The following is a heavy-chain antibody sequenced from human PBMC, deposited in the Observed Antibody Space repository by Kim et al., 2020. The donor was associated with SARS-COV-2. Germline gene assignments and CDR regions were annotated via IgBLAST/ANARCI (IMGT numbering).Heavy chain of an antibody. J-gene: IGHJ4*02. D-gene: IGHD3-22*01. V-gene: IGHV3-74*01. Sequence: VKDRFTISRDNAKNTLYLQMNSLRAEDTAVYYCARASPYDSSGYYSYFDYWGQGTLVTVSS. CDR3: ARASPYDSSGYYSYFDY.